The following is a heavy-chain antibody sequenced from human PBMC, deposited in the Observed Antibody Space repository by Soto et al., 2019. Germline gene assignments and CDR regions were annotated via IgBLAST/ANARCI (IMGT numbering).Heavy chain of an antibody. D-gene: IGHD3-9*01. Sequence: PSETLSLTCTVSGGSISSYYWSWIRQPPGKGLEWIGYIYYSGSTNYNPSLKSRVTISVDTSKNQFSLKLSSVTAADTAVYYCARADYDILTGPWGQGTLVTVS. J-gene: IGHJ5*02. CDR1: GGSISSYY. V-gene: IGHV4-59*01. CDR3: ARADYDILTGP. CDR2: IYYSGST.